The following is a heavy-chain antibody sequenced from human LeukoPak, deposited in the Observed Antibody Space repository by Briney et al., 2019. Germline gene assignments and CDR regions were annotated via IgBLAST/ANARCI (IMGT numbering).Heavy chain of an antibody. CDR2: INPNSGGT. CDR3: SIIAAAGPLDY. V-gene: IGHV1-2*04. J-gene: IGHJ4*02. D-gene: IGHD6-13*01. CDR1: GYTFTGYY. Sequence: GASVKVSCKASGYTFTGYYMHWVRQAPGQGLEWMGWINPNSGGTNYAQKFQGWVTMTRDTSTSTVYMELSSLRSEDTAVYYCSIIAAAGPLDYWGQGTLVTVSS.